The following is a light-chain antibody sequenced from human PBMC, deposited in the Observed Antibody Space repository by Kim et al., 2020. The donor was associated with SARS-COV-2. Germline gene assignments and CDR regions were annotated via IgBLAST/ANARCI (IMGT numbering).Light chain of an antibody. Sequence: QSALTQPASVSGSPGQSITISCTRTSSDVGHYNSVSWYQQHPGKAPKLMIYDVTKRPSGVSIRFSGSKSGNTASLTISGLQAEDEADYYCNSYTSSTSDVFGTGTKVTVL. CDR2: DVT. CDR1: SSDVGHYNS. V-gene: IGLV2-14*01. CDR3: NSYTSSTSDV. J-gene: IGLJ1*01.